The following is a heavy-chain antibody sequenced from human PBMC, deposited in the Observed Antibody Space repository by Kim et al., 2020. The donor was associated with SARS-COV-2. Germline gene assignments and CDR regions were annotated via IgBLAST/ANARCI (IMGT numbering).Heavy chain of an antibody. Sequence: GGSLRLSCIASGFTFSNYGMHWVRLAPGKGLEWVAIVSYEGRNTYYSTSVKGRFTISRDNSKNTVFLQMNSLTTEDTALYYCVKEAGFTMIIVDYYFDYWGQGTLVTVSS. J-gene: IGHJ4*02. D-gene: IGHD3-22*01. CDR2: VSYEGRNT. CDR3: VKEAGFTMIIVDYYFDY. CDR1: GFTFSNYG. V-gene: IGHV3-30*18.